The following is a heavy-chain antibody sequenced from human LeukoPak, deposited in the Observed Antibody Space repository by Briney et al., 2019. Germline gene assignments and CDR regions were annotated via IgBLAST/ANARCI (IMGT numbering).Heavy chain of an antibody. V-gene: IGHV4-4*09. Sequence: SETLSLTCTVSGGSISSYYWSWIRQPPGKGLEWIGYIYTSGSTNYNPSLKSRVTISVDTSKNQFSLKLSSVTAADTAVYYCARLSNVYYYYYMDVWGKGTTVTVSS. CDR1: GGSISSYY. CDR3: ARLSNVYYYYYMDV. J-gene: IGHJ6*03. CDR2: IYTSGST.